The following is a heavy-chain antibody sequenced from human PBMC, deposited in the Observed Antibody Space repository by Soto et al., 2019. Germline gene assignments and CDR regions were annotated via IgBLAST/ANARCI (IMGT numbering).Heavy chain of an antibody. V-gene: IGHV1-18*01. D-gene: IGHD1-26*01. Sequence: ASVKVSCKTSGYPFTSYGIGWVRQAPGQGLEWMAWISPYNGNTYYAQKFQGRVTLTTDTYTNTVYMELRGLRSDDTAVYYCARVAGATLADYWGQGTLVTVSS. CDR3: ARVAGATLADY. J-gene: IGHJ4*02. CDR1: GYPFTSYG. CDR2: ISPYNGNT.